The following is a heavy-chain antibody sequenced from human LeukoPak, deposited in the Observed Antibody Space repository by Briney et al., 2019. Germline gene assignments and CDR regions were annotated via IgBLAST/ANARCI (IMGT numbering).Heavy chain of an antibody. J-gene: IGHJ2*01. CDR1: GFTFSSYW. CDR2: IKYDGTKT. V-gene: IGHV3-74*01. D-gene: IGHD4-17*01. Sequence: GGSLRLSCAASGFTFSSYWMHWVRQAPGKGLVWVSRIKYDGTKTSYADSVKGRFTISRDNSKNTVYLQMNSLRAEDTAVYYCARAPMTTVTTGDLWGRGTLVTVSS. CDR3: ARAPMTTVTTGDL.